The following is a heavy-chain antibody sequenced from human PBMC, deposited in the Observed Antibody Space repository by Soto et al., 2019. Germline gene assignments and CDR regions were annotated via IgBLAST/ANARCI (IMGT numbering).Heavy chain of an antibody. CDR1: GGSIRSGDYY. J-gene: IGHJ4*02. CDR2: IYYSGST. Sequence: QVQLQESGPGLVKSSQTLSLTCTVSGGSIRSGDYYWRWIRQPPGPGLEWIGYIYYSGSTYYNPSLKSRVTISVDTSKNQCSRKLSSVTAADTAVYYCASGPSTMIGVVPFWGEGTLVTDSS. V-gene: IGHV4-30-4*01. CDR3: ASGPSTMIGVVPF. D-gene: IGHD3-22*01.